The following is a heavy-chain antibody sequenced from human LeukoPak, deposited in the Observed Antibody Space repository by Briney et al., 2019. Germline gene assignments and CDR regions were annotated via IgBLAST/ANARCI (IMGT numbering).Heavy chain of an antibody. Sequence: GGSLRPSCAASGFTFSSYSMNWVRQAPGKGLEWVSSISSSSSYIYYADSVKGRFTISRDNAKNSLYLQMNSLRAEDTAVYYCARDLFYYVDTAMEFDYWGQGTLVTVSS. CDR2: ISSSSSYI. V-gene: IGHV3-21*01. J-gene: IGHJ4*02. D-gene: IGHD5-18*01. CDR3: ARDLFYYVDTAMEFDY. CDR1: GFTFSSYS.